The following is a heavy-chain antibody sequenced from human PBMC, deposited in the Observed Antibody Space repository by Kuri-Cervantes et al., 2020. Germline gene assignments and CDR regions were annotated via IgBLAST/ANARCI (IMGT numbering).Heavy chain of an antibody. V-gene: IGHV1-18*01. D-gene: IGHD1-14*01. CDR2: ISAYNGNT. CDR3: ARARKDGKGRYYYGMDV. Sequence: ASVKVSCKASGYTFTSYGISWVRQAPGQGLEWMGWISAYNGNTNYAQKFQGRVTMTRNTSISTAYMEPSSLRSEDTAVYYCARARKDGKGRYYYGMDVWGQGTTVTVSS. CDR1: GYTFTSYG. J-gene: IGHJ6*02.